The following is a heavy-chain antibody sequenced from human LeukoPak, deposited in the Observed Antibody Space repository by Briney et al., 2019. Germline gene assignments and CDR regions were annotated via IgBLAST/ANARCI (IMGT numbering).Heavy chain of an antibody. CDR3: ARDKRYYGSGSPLDY. Sequence: PGGSLRLSCAASGFTFSSYSMNWVRQAPGKGLEWVSYISSSSSTIYYADSVKGRFTISRDNAKNSLYLQMNSLRDEDTAVYYCARDKRYYGSGSPLDYWGQGTLVTVPS. CDR1: GFTFSSYS. J-gene: IGHJ4*02. V-gene: IGHV3-48*02. D-gene: IGHD3-10*01. CDR2: ISSSSSTI.